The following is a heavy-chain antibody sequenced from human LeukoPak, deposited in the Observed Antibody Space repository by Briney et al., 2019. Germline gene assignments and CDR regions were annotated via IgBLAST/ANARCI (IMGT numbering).Heavy chain of an antibody. V-gene: IGHV3-21*01. CDR3: ARESSEAFDY. D-gene: IGHD6-25*01. CDR1: GFTFSSYS. Sequence: GGSLRLSCAASGFTFSSYSINWVRQAPGKGLEGVSSICSSSSSIYYADSVKGGFTTSRDNAKNSLYLQMNSLRADDTAVYYCARESSEAFDYWGQGTLVTVSS. J-gene: IGHJ4*02. CDR2: ICSSSSSI.